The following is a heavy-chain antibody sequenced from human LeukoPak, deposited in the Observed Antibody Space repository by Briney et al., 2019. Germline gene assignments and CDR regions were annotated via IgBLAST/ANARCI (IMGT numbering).Heavy chain of an antibody. CDR2: ISAYNGNT. CDR1: GYTFTIVG. Sequence: ASLRLSCVASGYTFTIVGISWVRRAPGQGLEWMEWISAYNGNTNYAQKLQGRVNMTTDTSTSTAYMELRSLRSDDTAVYYCARAYDILTGLFGFDPWGQGTLVTVSS. J-gene: IGHJ5*02. V-gene: IGHV1-18*01. D-gene: IGHD3-9*01. CDR3: ARAYDILTGLFGFDP.